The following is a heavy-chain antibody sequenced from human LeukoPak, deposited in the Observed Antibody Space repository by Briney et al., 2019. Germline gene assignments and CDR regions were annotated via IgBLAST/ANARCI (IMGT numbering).Heavy chain of an antibody. CDR1: GFTFGSYG. CDR3: ARSASTAGDYDNGFDY. J-gene: IGHJ4*02. CDR2: IWYDGSNK. V-gene: IGHV3-33*01. Sequence: GGSLRLSCAASGFTFGSYGMHWVRQAPGKGLEWEAVIWYDGSNKYYADSVKGRFTISRDNSKNTLYLQMNSLRAEDTAVYYCARSASTAGDYDNGFDYWGQGTLVTVSS. D-gene: IGHD4-17*01.